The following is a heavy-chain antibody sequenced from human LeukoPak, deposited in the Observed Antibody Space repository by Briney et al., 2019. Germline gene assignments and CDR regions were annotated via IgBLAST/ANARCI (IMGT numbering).Heavy chain of an antibody. D-gene: IGHD3-16*01. CDR2: IYYSGST. J-gene: IGHJ3*02. V-gene: IGHV4-39*01. CDR3: ARLGDPHAFDI. Sequence: NPSETLSLTCTVSGGSISSSSYYWGWIRQPPGKGLEWIGSIYYSGSTYYNPSLKSRVTISVDTSKNQFSLKLSSVTAADTAVYYCARLGDPHAFDIWGQGTMVTVSS. CDR1: GGSISSSSYY.